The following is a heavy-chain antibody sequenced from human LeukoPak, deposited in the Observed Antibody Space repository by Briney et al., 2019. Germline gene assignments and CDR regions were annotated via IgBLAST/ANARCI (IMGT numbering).Heavy chain of an antibody. CDR1: GLTFSSYD. Sequence: GGSLRLSCAASGLTFSSYDMHWVRQAPGKGLEWVLSIGATGDTYYAGSVKGRFTVSRDNAKKSLYLQMSSLRAGDTAVYFCVLGAYWNDNKNAFHIWGPGTMVTVSS. D-gene: IGHD1-1*01. CDR3: VLGAYWNDNKNAFHI. V-gene: IGHV3-13*01. J-gene: IGHJ3*02. CDR2: IGATGDT.